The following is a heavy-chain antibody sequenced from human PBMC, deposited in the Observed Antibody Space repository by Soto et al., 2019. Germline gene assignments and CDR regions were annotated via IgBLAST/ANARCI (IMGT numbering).Heavy chain of an antibody. Sequence: GESLKISCKGSGYSFAGYWITWVRQRPGKGLEWMGRIDPSDSQTYYSPSFRGHVTISVTKSITTVFLQWSSLGASDTAMYYCARQIYDSDTGPNFQYYFDSWGQGTPVTVSS. V-gene: IGHV5-10-1*01. CDR3: ARQIYDSDTGPNFQYYFDS. CDR2: IDPSDSQT. CDR1: GYSFAGYW. D-gene: IGHD3-22*01. J-gene: IGHJ4*02.